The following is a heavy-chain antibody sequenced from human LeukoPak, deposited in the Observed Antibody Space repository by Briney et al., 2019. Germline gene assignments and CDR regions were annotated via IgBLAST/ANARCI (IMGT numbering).Heavy chain of an antibody. J-gene: IGHJ4*02. CDR1: GFPFSTYN. V-gene: IGHV3-21*01. D-gene: IGHD2-21*02. CDR3: ARDFDSVTSAFAY. Sequence: PGGSLRLSCAASGFPFSTYNMNWVRQAPGKGLEWVSSISSSGRYIYYADSVKGRFTVSRDNTKSSLFLQMNSLRDEDTSIYYCARDFDSVTSAFAYWGQGALDIVSS. CDR2: ISSSGRYI.